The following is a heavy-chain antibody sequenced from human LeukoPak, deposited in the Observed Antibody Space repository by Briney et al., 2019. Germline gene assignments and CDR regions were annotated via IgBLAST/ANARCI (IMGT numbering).Heavy chain of an antibody. V-gene: IGHV1-46*01. CDR3: ARVRQQLDGMDV. Sequence: ASVTVSCKASGYTFTSYYMHWVRQAPGQGLEWMGTINPSGGSTSYAQKFQGRVTMTRDTSTSTVYMELSSLRSEDTAVYYCARVRQQLDGMDVWGQGTTVTVSS. D-gene: IGHD6-6*01. CDR2: INPSGGST. J-gene: IGHJ6*02. CDR1: GYTFTSYY.